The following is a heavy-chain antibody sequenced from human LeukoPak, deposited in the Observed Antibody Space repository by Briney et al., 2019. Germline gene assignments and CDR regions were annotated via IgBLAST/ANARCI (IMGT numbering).Heavy chain of an antibody. Sequence: SVKVSCKASGGTFSSYTISWVRQAPGQGLEWMGRIIPILGIANYAQKFQGRVTITADKSTSTAYMELSSLRSADTAVYYCARSGYCSGGSCLYWGQGTLVTVSS. J-gene: IGHJ4*02. V-gene: IGHV1-69*02. CDR3: ARSGYCSGGSCLY. CDR2: IIPILGIA. CDR1: GGTFSSYT. D-gene: IGHD2-15*01.